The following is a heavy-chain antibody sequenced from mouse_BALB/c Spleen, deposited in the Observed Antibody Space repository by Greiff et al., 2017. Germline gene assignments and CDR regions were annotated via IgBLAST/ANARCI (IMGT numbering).Heavy chain of an antibody. CDR2: IYPGSGST. D-gene: IGHD2-12*01. J-gene: IGHJ3*01. Sequence: LQQPGSELVRPGASVKLSCKASGYTFTSYWMHWVKQRPGQGLAWIGNIYPGSGSTNYDEKFKSKATLTVDTSSSTAYMQLSSLTSEDSAVYYCTGGYYRYDVFAYWGQGTLVTVSA. CDR1: GYTFTSYW. V-gene: IGHV1S22*01. CDR3: TGGYYRYDVFAY.